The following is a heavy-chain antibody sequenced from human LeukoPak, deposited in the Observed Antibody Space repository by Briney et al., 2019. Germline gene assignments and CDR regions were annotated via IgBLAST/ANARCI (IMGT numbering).Heavy chain of an antibody. CDR3: XXXXXXXGDYGDYYLVGFDY. V-gene: IGHV3-21*01. D-gene: IGHD4-17*01. CDR2: ISSSSDYI. Sequence: GGSLRLSCAASGFTFSNSSMNWVRQAPGKGLEWVSSISSSSDYIYDADSVKGRFTISRDNAKNSLYLQMNSLRAEDTAVYYXXXXXXXXGDYGDYYLVGFDYWGQGTLVTVSS. J-gene: IGHJ4*02. CDR1: GFTFSNSS.